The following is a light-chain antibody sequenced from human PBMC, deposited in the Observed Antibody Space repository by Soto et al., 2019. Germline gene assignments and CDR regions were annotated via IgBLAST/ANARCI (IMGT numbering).Light chain of an antibody. J-gene: IGKJ1*01. CDR2: GAS. CDR1: QTVSSTY. V-gene: IGKV3-20*01. Sequence: ENALTQSPGTLSLSPGERATLSCRASQTVSSTYLAWYQQKPGQAPRLLIYGASSRATGIPDRFSGTVSGTDFTLTISRLEPEDFAVYYCQQYSMAPLTFGQGTKVDIK. CDR3: QQYSMAPLT.